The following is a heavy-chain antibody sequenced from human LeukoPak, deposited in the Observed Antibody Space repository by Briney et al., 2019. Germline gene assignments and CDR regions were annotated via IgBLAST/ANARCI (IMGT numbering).Heavy chain of an antibody. V-gene: IGHV4-59*01. CDR3: ATNMRVVEGAFDI. D-gene: IGHD3-22*01. CDR1: GGSISNYF. J-gene: IGHJ3*02. CDR2: IHYSGTT. Sequence: SETLSLTCTVSGGSISNYFWSWIRQPPGKGPEWIANIHYSGTTNYNPSLKSRVTISVDTSKDQFSLKLSSVTSADTAVYYCATNMRVVEGAFDIWGQGTTVTVSS.